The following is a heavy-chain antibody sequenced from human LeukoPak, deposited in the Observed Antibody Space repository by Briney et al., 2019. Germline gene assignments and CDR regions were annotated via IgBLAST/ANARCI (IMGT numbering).Heavy chain of an antibody. V-gene: IGHV4-39*07. D-gene: IGHD5-24*01. CDR1: GGSISSSSYY. J-gene: IGHJ4*02. CDR2: IYYSGST. Sequence: SETLSLTCTVSGGSISSSSYYWGWIRQPPGKGLEWIGSIYYSGSTYYNPSLKSRVTISVDTSKNQFSLKLSSVTAADTAVYYCAREPKRWLQLQVDYWGQGTLVTVSS. CDR3: AREPKRWLQLQVDY.